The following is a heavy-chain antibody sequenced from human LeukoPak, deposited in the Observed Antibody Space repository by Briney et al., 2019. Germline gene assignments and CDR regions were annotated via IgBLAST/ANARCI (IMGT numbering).Heavy chain of an antibody. CDR1: GGSFSGYY. CDR2: INHSGST. Sequence: SETLPLTCAVYGGSFSGYYWSWIRQPPGKGLEWIGEINHSGSTNYNPSLKSRVTISVDTSKNQFSLKLSSVTAADTAVYYCARFLYYYDSSGYYSRYLPAGYFDYWGQGTLVTVSS. J-gene: IGHJ4*02. D-gene: IGHD3-22*01. CDR3: ARFLYYYDSSGYYSRYLPAGYFDY. V-gene: IGHV4-34*01.